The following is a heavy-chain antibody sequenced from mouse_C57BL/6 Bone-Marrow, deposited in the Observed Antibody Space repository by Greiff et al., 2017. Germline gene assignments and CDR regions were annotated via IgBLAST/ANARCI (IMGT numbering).Heavy chain of an antibody. D-gene: IGHD2-5*01. J-gene: IGHJ3*01. Sequence: VQLQQSGAELVRPGASVKLSCTASGFNIKDDYMHWVKQRPEQGLEWIGWIDPENGDTEYASKFQGKATITADTSSNTAYLQLSSLTSEDTAVYYCTGSNYAWFAYWGRGTLVTVSA. CDR3: TGSNYAWFAY. CDR1: GFNIKDDY. CDR2: IDPENGDT. V-gene: IGHV14-4*01.